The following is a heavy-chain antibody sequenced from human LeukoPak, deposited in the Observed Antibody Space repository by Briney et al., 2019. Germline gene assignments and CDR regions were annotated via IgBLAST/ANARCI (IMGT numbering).Heavy chain of an antibody. D-gene: IGHD5-24*01. CDR2: IYYSGST. CDR1: GGSSSSSY. J-gene: IGHJ4*02. V-gene: IGHV4-59*08. CDR3: ARLSSRDAAEDY. Sequence: SDTLSLICTVPGGSSSSSYWSWIRHPPGKGLEWIGYIYYSGSTNYNPSLKSRVTISVDTSKNQFSLKLSSVTAADTAVYYCARLSSRDAAEDYWGQGTLVTVSS.